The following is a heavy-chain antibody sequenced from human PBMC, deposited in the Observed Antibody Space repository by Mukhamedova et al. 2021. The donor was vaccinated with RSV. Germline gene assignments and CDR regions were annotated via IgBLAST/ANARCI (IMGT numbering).Heavy chain of an antibody. CDR2: ISYDGSNK. D-gene: IGHD6-19*01. CDR1: SSYA. CDR3: ARDRSPGQWLVQNYYGMD. J-gene: IGHJ6*01. V-gene: IGHV3-30*04. Sequence: SSYAMHWVRQAPGKGLEWVAVISYDGSNKYYADSVKGRFTISRDNSKNTLYLQMNSLRAEDTAVYYCARDRSPGQWLVQNYYGMD.